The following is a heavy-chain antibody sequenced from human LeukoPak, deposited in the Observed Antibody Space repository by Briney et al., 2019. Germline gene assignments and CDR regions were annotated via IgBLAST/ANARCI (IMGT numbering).Heavy chain of an antibody. CDR3: ARGGDYGRPPYNWSDP. J-gene: IGHJ5*02. V-gene: IGHV1-69*04. Sequence: AASVKVSCKASGGTFSSYAISWVRQAPGQGLEWMGRIIPIFGIANYAQKFQGRVTITADKSTSTAYMELSSLRSEDTAVYYCARGGDYGRPPYNWSDPWGQGTLVTVSS. CDR1: GGTFSSYA. CDR2: IIPIFGIA. D-gene: IGHD4-17*01.